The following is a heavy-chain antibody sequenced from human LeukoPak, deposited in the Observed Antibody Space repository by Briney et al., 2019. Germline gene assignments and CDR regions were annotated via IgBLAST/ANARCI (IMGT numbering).Heavy chain of an antibody. Sequence: SETLSLTCAVSGYSISSGYYWGWIRPPPGKGLEWIGSIYHSGSTYYNPSLKSRVTISVDTSKNQFSLKLSSVTAADTAVYYCATAGRDGYNYSGGGFDYWGQGTLVTVSS. J-gene: IGHJ4*02. CDR1: GYSISSGYY. CDR2: IYHSGST. D-gene: IGHD5-24*01. V-gene: IGHV4-38-2*01. CDR3: ATAGRDGYNYSGGGFDY.